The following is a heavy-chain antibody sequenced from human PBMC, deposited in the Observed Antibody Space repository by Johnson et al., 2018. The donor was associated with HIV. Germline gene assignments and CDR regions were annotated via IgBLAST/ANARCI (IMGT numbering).Heavy chain of an antibody. CDR1: GFSFSDYY. CDR2: ISGSGGGT. CDR3: ARERDDSSGYYYHDAFDI. J-gene: IGHJ3*02. D-gene: IGHD3-22*01. Sequence: VQLVESGGGLVQPGRSLRLSCAASGFSFSDYYMSWVRQAPGKGLEWVSAISGSGGGTYYADSVKGRFTISRDNSKNTLYLQMTSLRAEYTAVYYCARERDDSSGYYYHDAFDIWGQGTMVTVSS. V-gene: IGHV3-23*04.